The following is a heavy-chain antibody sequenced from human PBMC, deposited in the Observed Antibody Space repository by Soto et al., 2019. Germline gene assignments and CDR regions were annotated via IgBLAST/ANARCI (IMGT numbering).Heavy chain of an antibody. Sequence: GGSLRLSCAASGFTFSSYAMSWVRQAPGKGLEWVSAISGSGGSTYYADSVKGRFTISRDNSKNTLYLQMNSLRAEDTAVHYCAKNRSPEDIVVVVAASDAFDIWGQGTMVTVSS. CDR2: ISGSGGST. CDR3: AKNRSPEDIVVVVAASDAFDI. V-gene: IGHV3-23*01. J-gene: IGHJ3*02. D-gene: IGHD2-15*01. CDR1: GFTFSSYA.